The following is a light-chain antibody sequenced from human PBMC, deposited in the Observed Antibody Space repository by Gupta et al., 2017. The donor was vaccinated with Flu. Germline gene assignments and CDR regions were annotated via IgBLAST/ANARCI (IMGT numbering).Light chain of an antibody. V-gene: IGKV1-33*01. Sequence: DRVTITCQASQDIKDHLNWFQHKPGKPPQLLIYATSYWETGVPSRFSGSGSGTDFTFTISSLQPGDTATYFCQQYDDLPLAFGGGTRLEIK. CDR2: ATS. J-gene: IGKJ4*01. CDR3: QQYDDLPLA. CDR1: QDIKDH.